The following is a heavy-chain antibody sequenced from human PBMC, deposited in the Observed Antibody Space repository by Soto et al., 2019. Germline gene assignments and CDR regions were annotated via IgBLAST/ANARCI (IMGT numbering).Heavy chain of an antibody. CDR1: GFTFDDYA. J-gene: IGHJ3*02. CDR2: ISWNSGSI. V-gene: IGHV3-9*01. CDR3: AKSTTGPLSGAFDI. Sequence: GGSLRLSCAASGFTFDDYAMHWVRQAPGKGLEWVSGISWNSGSIGYADSVKGRFTISRDNAKNSLYLQMNSLRAEDTALYYCAKSTTGPLSGAFDIWGQGTMVTVSS. D-gene: IGHD1-1*01.